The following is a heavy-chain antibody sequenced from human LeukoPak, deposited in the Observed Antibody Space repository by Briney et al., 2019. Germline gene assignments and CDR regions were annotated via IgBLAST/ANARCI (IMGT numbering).Heavy chain of an antibody. CDR2: INPGGGNT. J-gene: IGHJ4*02. CDR1: GYTFTNYY. V-gene: IGHV1-46*01. CDR3: ARWIGALGEFAYFDY. Sequence: GASVKVSCKASGYTFTNYYIHWVRQAPGQGLEWMGLINPGGGNTNYAQNFQGRVTMTRDTSASTVYMQLSSLRSEDTAMYYCARWIGALGEFAYFDYWGQGTLVTVSS. D-gene: IGHD3-16*01.